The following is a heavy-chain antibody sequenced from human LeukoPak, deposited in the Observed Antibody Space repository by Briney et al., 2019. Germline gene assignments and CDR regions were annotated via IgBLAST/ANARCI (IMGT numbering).Heavy chain of an antibody. J-gene: IGHJ5*02. CDR3: ARDRQGWFDP. Sequence: SETLSLTCTVSGGSISSGGYYWSWIRQHPGKGLEWIGYIYYSGSTYYNPSLKSRVTISVDTSRNQFSLKLSSVTAADTAVYYCARDRQGWFDPWGQGTLVTVSS. V-gene: IGHV4-31*03. CDR2: IYYSGST. CDR1: GGSISSGGYY.